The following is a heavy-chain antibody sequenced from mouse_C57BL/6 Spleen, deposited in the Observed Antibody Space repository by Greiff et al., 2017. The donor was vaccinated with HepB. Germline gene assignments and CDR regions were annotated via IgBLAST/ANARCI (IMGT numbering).Heavy chain of an antibody. D-gene: IGHD2-3*01. V-gene: IGHV1-59*01. CDR3: ARDGYSWYFDV. CDR1: GYTFTSYW. Sequence: QVQLQQPGAELVRPGTSVKLSCKASGYTFTSYWMHWVKQRPGQGLEWIGVIDPSDSYTNYNQKFKGKATLTVDTSSSTAYMQLSSLTSEDSAVYYCARDGYSWYFDVWGTGTTVTVSS. CDR2: IDPSDSYT. J-gene: IGHJ1*03.